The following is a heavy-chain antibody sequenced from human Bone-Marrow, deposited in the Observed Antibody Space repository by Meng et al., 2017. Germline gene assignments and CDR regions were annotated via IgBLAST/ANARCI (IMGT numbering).Heavy chain of an antibody. CDR3: ARDPNHGDPGVRDF. CDR2: INLDGSDK. Sequence: GGSLRLSCVASGFSFTSYHMTWVRQAPGKGLEWVANINLDGSDKAYADSVKGRFTISRDNSQNSLCLQINSLRAEDTAVYYCARDPNHGDPGVRDFWGQGTLVTVSS. CDR1: GFSFTSYH. J-gene: IGHJ4*02. V-gene: IGHV3-7*01. D-gene: IGHD4-17*01.